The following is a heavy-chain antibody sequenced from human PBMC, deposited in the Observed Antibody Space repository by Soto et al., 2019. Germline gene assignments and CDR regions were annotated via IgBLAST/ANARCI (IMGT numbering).Heavy chain of an antibody. V-gene: IGHV3-23*01. J-gene: IGHJ4*02. CDR2: ISDSGTT. D-gene: IGHD2-2*01. Sequence: GGSLRLSCAASGFTFNNYALSWVRQPPGKGLEWISTISDSGTTYYADSVKVRFIISRDNSRSTVYLHVYSLGAEYTAIYFCVSFSNFGSCTRSICLYYFDHWGQGTRVTISS. CDR1: GFTFNNYA. CDR3: VSFSNFGSCTRSICLYYFDH.